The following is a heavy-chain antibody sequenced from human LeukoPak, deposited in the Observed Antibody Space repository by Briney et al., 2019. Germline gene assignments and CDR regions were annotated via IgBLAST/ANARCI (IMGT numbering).Heavy chain of an antibody. CDR3: ARAIYGVAPYSGGLNWFDP. J-gene: IGHJ5*02. Sequence: VASVKVSCKASGYTFTSYGISWVRQAPGQGLEWMGWISAYNGNTNYAQKLQGRVTMTTDTSTSTAYMELRSLRSDDTAVYYCARAIYGVAPYSGGLNWFDPWGQGTLVTVSS. CDR1: GYTFTSYG. CDR2: ISAYNGNT. V-gene: IGHV1-18*01. D-gene: IGHD3-10*02.